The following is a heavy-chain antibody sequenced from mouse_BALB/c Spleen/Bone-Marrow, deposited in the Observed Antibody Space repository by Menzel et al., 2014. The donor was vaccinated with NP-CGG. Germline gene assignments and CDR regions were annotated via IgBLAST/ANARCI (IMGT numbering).Heavy chain of an antibody. D-gene: IGHD2-1*01. CDR2: ISTGGGNT. V-gene: IGHV5-12-2*01. Sequence: EVQLVESGGGLVQPGGSLKLSCAASGFTFSGFTMSWVRQSPETRLEWVAYISTGGGNTYYADSVKGRFTISRDNAKNTLYLQMSSLKSEDTAMYYCARHDGYGNFRGGNAFDYWGQGTSVTVSS. J-gene: IGHJ4*01. CDR3: ARHDGYGNFRGGNAFDY. CDR1: GFTFSGFT.